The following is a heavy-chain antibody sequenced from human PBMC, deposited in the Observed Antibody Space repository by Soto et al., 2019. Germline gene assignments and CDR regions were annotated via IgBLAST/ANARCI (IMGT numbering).Heavy chain of an antibody. Sequence: QGKLVQSGPEVKKPGASVKVSCTASGYSFSGYDITWLRQAPGQGLEWLGWVSTSIRSTMSAEKLQGRLTMTTDTSTTTVYMELRGLTSDDTAVYYCARDSGAALYGEDALDIWGQGTMVSVSS. CDR3: ARDSGAALYGEDALDI. CDR2: VSTSIRST. D-gene: IGHD3-10*01. V-gene: IGHV1-18*04. CDR1: GYSFSGYD. J-gene: IGHJ3*02.